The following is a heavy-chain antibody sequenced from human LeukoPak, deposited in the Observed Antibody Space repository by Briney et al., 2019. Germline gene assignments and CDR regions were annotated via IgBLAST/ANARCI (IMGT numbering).Heavy chain of an antibody. CDR2: IRYDGSNK. CDR3: ARDVAATGTYTDY. CDR1: GFTFSSYG. D-gene: IGHD6-13*01. Sequence: GGSLRLSCAASGFTFSSYGMHWVRQAPGKGLEWVAFIRYDGSNKYYADSVKGRFTISRDNSKNTLYLQMNSLRIEDTAVYYCARDVAATGTYTDYWGQGTLVTVSS. J-gene: IGHJ4*02. V-gene: IGHV3-30*02.